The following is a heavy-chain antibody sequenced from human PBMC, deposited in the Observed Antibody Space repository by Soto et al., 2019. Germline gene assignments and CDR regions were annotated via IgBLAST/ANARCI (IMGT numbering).Heavy chain of an antibody. CDR2: IIPIFGTA. D-gene: IGHD3-10*01. J-gene: IGHJ4*02. Sequence: SVKVSCKASGGTFSSYAISWVRQAPGQGLEWMGGIIPIFGTANYAQKFQGRVTITADESTSTAYMELSSLRSEDTAVYYCARVADYYGSGSYYPHFDYWGQGTLVTVSS. CDR3: ARVADYYGSGSYYPHFDY. CDR1: GGTFSSYA. V-gene: IGHV1-69*13.